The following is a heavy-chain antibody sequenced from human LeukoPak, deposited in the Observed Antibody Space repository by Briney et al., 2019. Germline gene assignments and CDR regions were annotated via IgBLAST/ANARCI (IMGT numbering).Heavy chain of an antibody. D-gene: IGHD2-21*02. CDR2: ISGSGGST. Sequence: PGRSLRLSCAASGFTFSSYAMSWVRQAPGKGLEWVSAISGSGGSTYYADSVKGRFTISRDNSKNTLYLQMNSLRAEDTAVYYCAKSRDYDYYYGMDVWGQGTTVTVSS. CDR3: AKSRDYDYYYGMDV. CDR1: GFTFSSYA. V-gene: IGHV3-23*01. J-gene: IGHJ6*02.